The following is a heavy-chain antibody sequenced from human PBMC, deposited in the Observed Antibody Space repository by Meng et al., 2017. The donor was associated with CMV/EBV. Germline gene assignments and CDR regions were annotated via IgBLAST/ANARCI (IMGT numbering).Heavy chain of an antibody. D-gene: IGHD2/OR15-2a*01. CDR3: ARTGEYPTFDY. CDR2: IYYSGST. CDR1: GCSISRGYYY. J-gene: IGHJ4*02. Sequence: QVELQAPGPGLVKPSQTLSRTCTASGCSISRGYYYWSWIRQPPGKSLEWIGYIYYSGSTYYNPTLKSRVTISVDTSKNQFSLKLSSVTAADTAVYYCARTGEYPTFDYWGQGTLVTVSS. V-gene: IGHV4-30-4*08.